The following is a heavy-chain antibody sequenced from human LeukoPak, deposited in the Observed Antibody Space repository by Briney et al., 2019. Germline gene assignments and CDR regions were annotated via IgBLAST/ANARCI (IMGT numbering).Heavy chain of an antibody. CDR3: ARRGRRHIVGATACFDY. V-gene: IGHV4-4*02. Sequence: SETLSLTCAVSGVSISNTNWWSWVRQPPGKGLEWIGEIYHSGSTNYNPSLKSRVTISVDTSKNQFSLKLSSVTAADTAVYYCARRGRRHIVGATACFDYWGQGTLVTVSS. CDR2: IYHSGST. D-gene: IGHD1-26*01. J-gene: IGHJ4*02. CDR1: GVSISNTNW.